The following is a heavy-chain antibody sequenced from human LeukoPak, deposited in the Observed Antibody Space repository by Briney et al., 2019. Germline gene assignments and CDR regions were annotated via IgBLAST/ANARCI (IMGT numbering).Heavy chain of an antibody. D-gene: IGHD2-8*02. J-gene: IGHJ4*02. V-gene: IGHV3-48*03. CDR1: GFTFSSYD. Sequence: GGSLRLSCAASGFTFSSYDMNWVRQAPGKGLEWVSFISSSGSSINYADSVKGRFTISRDNAKNSLYLQMNSLRAEDTAIYYCATYRQVLLPFESWGQGTLVTVSS. CDR2: ISSSGSSI. CDR3: ATYRQVLLPFES.